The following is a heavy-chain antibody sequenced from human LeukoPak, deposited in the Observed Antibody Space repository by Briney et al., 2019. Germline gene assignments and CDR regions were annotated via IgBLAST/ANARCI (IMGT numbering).Heavy chain of an antibody. CDR3: ARGGYFDY. Sequence: PSETLSLTCTVSGGSISSSSYYWSWIRQPPGKGLEWIGEINHSGSTNYNPSLKSRVTISVDTSKNQFSLKLSSVTAADTAVYYCARGGYFDYWGQGTLVTVSS. CDR1: GGSISSSSYY. J-gene: IGHJ4*02. V-gene: IGHV4-39*07. CDR2: INHSGST.